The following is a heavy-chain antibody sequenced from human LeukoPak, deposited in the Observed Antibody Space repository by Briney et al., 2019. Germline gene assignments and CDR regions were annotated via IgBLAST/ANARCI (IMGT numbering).Heavy chain of an antibody. CDR1: GGSINNYY. Sequence: SQTLSLTCSVSGGSINNYYWSWIRQPAGKGREWIGRIFTSGSTNYNPSHKSRVTMSLDTSRNQFSLKLSSVTAADTAVYYCARDDSSGYPFDYWGQGTLVTVSS. J-gene: IGHJ4*02. V-gene: IGHV4-4*07. CDR2: IFTSGST. CDR3: ARDDSSGYPFDY. D-gene: IGHD3-22*01.